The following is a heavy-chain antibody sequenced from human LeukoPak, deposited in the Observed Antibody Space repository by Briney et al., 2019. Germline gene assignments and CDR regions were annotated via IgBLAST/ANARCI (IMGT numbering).Heavy chain of an antibody. V-gene: IGHV5-10-1*01. CDR3: ARSYSGYDSYDY. CDR1: GYSFTSYW. Sequence: KTGESLKISCKGSGYSFTSYWISWVRQMPGKGLERMGRIDPSDSYTNYSPSFQGHVTISADKSISTAYLQWSSLKASDTAMYYCARSYSGYDSYDYWGQGTLVTVSS. J-gene: IGHJ4*02. D-gene: IGHD5-12*01. CDR2: IDPSDSYT.